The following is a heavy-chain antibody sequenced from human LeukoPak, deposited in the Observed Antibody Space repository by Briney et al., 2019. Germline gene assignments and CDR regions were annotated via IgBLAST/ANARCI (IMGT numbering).Heavy chain of an antibody. CDR1: GYTFTGYY. D-gene: IGHD4-17*01. CDR2: INPNSGGT. J-gene: IGHJ4*02. V-gene: IGHV1-2*02. CDR3: ARARGTVTTPLGY. Sequence: ASVKVSCKASGYTFTGYYMHWVRQAPGQGLEWMGWINPNSGGTNYAQKFQGRVTMTRNTSISTAYMELSSLRSEDTAVYYCARARGTVTTPLGYWGQGTLVTVSS.